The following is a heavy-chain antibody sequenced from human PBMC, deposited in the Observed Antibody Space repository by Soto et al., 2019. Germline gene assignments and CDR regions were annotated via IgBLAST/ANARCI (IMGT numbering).Heavy chain of an antibody. Sequence: SETLSLTCAVSGYSISSGYYWGWIRQPPGKGLEWIGSIYHSGSTYYNPSLKSRVTISVDTSKNQFSLKLSSVTAADTAVYYCARDLLTELRFLEWPPEFADVWGQGTTVT. CDR2: IYHSGST. CDR1: GYSISSGYY. D-gene: IGHD3-3*01. CDR3: ARDLLTELRFLEWPPEFADV. V-gene: IGHV4-38-2*02. J-gene: IGHJ6*02.